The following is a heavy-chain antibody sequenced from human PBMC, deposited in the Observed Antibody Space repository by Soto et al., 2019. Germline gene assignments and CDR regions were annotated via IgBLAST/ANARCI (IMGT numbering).Heavy chain of an antibody. CDR1: GGSITSSYY. D-gene: IGHD2-2*02. V-gene: IGHV4-39*01. J-gene: IGHJ4*02. Sequence: SETLSLTCTVSGGSITSSYYWGWIRQPPGKGLEWIGSIYYSGSTYYNPSLKSRVTISVDTSKNQFSLKLSSVTAADTAVYYCATIPATTILTDYWGQGTLVTVSS. CDR2: IYYSGST. CDR3: ATIPATTILTDY.